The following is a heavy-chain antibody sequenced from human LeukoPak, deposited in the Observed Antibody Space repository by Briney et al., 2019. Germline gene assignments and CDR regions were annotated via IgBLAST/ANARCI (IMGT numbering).Heavy chain of an antibody. D-gene: IGHD3-10*01. CDR3: ARHKSPLPLH. CDR1: GGSISTYY. V-gene: IGHV4-39*01. Sequence: SETLSLTCTVSGGSISTYYWGWIRQPPGKGLEWIGSIYYSGSTNCNPSLKSRVTISVDTSKNQFSLNLTSVTAADTAVYYCARHKSPLPLHWGQGTLVTVSS. CDR2: IYYSGST. J-gene: IGHJ4*02.